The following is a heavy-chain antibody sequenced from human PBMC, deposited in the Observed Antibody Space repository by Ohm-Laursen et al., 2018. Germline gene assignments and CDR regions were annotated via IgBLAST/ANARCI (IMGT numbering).Heavy chain of an antibody. D-gene: IGHD6-19*01. Sequence: PTQTLTLTCTFSGFSLSTTKMCVNWIRQPPGKALEWLTRIDWDDDKFYSTSLKTRLTISKDTSKNQVVLTMTNMDPVDTATYYCARIYTVAGMDYWGQGTLVTVSS. V-gene: IGHV2-70*16. CDR3: ARIYTVAGMDY. CDR1: GFSLSTTKMC. CDR2: IDWDDDK. J-gene: IGHJ4*02.